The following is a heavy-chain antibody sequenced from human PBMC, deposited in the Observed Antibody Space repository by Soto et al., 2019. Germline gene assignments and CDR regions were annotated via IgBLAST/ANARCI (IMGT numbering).Heavy chain of an antibody. D-gene: IGHD3-10*01. V-gene: IGHV3-30-3*01. CDR3: ARDLSREYYYGSGSYYSDASDI. CDR1: GFTFSSYA. J-gene: IGHJ3*02. CDR2: ISYDGSNK. Sequence: GGSLRLSCAASGFTFSSYAMHWVRQAPGKGLEWVAVISYDGSNKYYADSVKGRFTISRDNSKNTLYLQMNSLRAEDTAVYYCARDLSREYYYGSGSYYSDASDIWGQGTMVTVSS.